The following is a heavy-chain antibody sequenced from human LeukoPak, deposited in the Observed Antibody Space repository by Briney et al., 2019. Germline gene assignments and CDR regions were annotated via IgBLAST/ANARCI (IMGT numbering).Heavy chain of an antibody. CDR1: GFTFSNYA. CDR3: AKDFGYNWNVGWFDP. CDR2: ISGSGGST. D-gene: IGHD1-20*01. Sequence: GGSLRLSCAASGFTFSNYAMNWVRQAPGKGLEWVSAISGSGGSTYYADSVKGRFTISRDNSKNTLYLQMNSLRAEDTAVYYCAKDFGYNWNVGWFDPWGQGTLVTVSS. V-gene: IGHV3-23*01. J-gene: IGHJ5*02.